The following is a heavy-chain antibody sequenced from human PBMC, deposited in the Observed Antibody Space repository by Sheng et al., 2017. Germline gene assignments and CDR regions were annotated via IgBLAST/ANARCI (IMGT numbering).Heavy chain of an antibody. CDR2: IDGDGSTT. Sequence: EVHLVESGGGLVQPGESLTLSCTASGFTFGAFAMTWVRQAPGKGLEWVSRIDGDGSTTTYADSVKGRFTIFRDNAKNTLYLQMNSLRAEDTAVYYCVRSGVPNGFDIWGQGTMVTVSS. CDR3: VRSGVPNGFDI. CDR1: GFTFGAFA. V-gene: IGHV3-74*02. J-gene: IGHJ3*02. D-gene: IGHD2-15*01.